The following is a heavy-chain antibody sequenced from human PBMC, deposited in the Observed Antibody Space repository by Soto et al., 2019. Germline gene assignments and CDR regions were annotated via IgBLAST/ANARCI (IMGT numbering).Heavy chain of an antibody. CDR2: IIPIFGTA. J-gene: IGHJ6*02. CDR1: GGTFSSYA. D-gene: IGHD6-6*01. CDR3: ASLRQLGDYYYYGMDV. V-gene: IGHV1-69*06. Sequence: QVQLVQSGAEVKKPGSSVKVSCKASGGTFSSYAISWVRQAPGQGLEWMGGIIPIFGTANYAKKFQGRVTITADKSTSTAYMELSSLRSEDTAVYYCASLRQLGDYYYYGMDVWGQGTTVTVSS.